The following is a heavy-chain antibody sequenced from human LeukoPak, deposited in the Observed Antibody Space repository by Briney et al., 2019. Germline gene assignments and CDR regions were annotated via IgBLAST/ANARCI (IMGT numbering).Heavy chain of an antibody. J-gene: IGHJ4*02. CDR3: ARDSSGWYGTDY. D-gene: IGHD6-19*01. V-gene: IGHV4-39*01. Sequence: SETLSLTCTVSGGSISSSSHYWAWIRQSPGTGLEWIGSIYYSGSTYYNPSLKSRVTISVDTSKNQFSLKLSSVTATDTAVYYCARDSSGWYGTDYWGQGTLVTVSS. CDR2: IYYSGST. CDR1: GGSISSSSHY.